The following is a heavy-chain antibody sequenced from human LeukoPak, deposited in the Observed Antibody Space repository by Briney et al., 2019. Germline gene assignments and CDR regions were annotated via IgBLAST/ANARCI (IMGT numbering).Heavy chain of an antibody. V-gene: IGHV4-59*08. CDR1: GGSISSYY. CDR2: IYYSGST. CDR3: ARQFYYYCGMDV. J-gene: IGHJ6*02. Sequence: SETLSLTCTVSGGSISSYYWSWIRQPPGKGLEWIGYIYYSGSTNYNPSLKSRVTISVDTSKNQFSLKLSSVTAADTAVYYCARQFYYYCGMDVWGQGTTVTVSS.